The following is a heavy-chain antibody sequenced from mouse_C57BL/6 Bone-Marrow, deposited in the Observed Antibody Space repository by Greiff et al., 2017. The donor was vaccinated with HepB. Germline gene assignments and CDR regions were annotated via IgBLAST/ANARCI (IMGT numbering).Heavy chain of an antibody. CDR2: IDPSDSYT. CDR1: GYTFTSYW. CDR3: ARTRDYFDY. J-gene: IGHJ2*01. Sequence: QVQLQQPGAELVMPGASVKLSCKASGYTFTSYWMHWVKQRPGQGLEWIGEIDPSDSYTNYNQKFKGKSTLTVDKSSSTAYMQLSSLTSEDSAVYYCARTRDYFDYWGQGTTLTVCS. V-gene: IGHV1-69*01.